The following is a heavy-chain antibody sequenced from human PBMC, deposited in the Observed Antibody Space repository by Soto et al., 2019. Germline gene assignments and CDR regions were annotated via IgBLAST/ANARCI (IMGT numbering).Heavy chain of an antibody. J-gene: IGHJ1*01. CDR1: GFTFDDYA. CDR2: ISWNSGSI. V-gene: IGHV3-9*01. CDR3: AKDEDHERGYSPFQH. Sequence: GGSLRLSCAASGFTFDDYAMHWVRQAPGKGLEWVSGISWNSGSIGYADSVKGRFTISRDNAKNSLYLQMNSLRAEDTALYYCAKDEDHERGYSPFQHWGQGTLVTVSS. D-gene: IGHD5-18*01.